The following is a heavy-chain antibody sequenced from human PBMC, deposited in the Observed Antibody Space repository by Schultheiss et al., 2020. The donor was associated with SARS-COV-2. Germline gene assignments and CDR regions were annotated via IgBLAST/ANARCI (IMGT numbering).Heavy chain of an antibody. CDR3: ARDLIDSSGYSEAFDY. J-gene: IGHJ4*02. CDR1: GFTFSSYW. D-gene: IGHD3-22*01. V-gene: IGHV3-7*01. CDR2: IKQDGSEK. Sequence: GESLKISCAASGFTFSSYWMSWVRQAPGKGLEWVANIKQDGSEKYYVDSVKGRFTISRDNAKNSLYLQMNSLRDEDTAVYYCARDLIDSSGYSEAFDYWGQGTLVTVSS.